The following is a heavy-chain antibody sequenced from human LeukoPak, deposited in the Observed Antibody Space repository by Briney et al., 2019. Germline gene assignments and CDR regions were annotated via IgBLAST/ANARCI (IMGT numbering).Heavy chain of an antibody. D-gene: IGHD3-10*01. V-gene: IGHV1-69*01. Sequence: ASVKVSCKASGGTFSSYAISWVRQAPGQGLEWMGGIIPIFGTANYAQKFQGRVTITADDSTSTAYMELSSLRSEDTAVYYCARAAGFGELYDYWGQGTLVTVSS. CDR3: ARAAGFGELYDY. CDR1: GGTFSSYA. CDR2: IIPIFGTA. J-gene: IGHJ4*02.